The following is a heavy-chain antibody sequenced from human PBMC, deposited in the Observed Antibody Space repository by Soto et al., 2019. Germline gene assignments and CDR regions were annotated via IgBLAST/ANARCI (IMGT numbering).Heavy chain of an antibody. CDR2: IFPTAGTA. D-gene: IGHD6-19*01. Sequence: QVHLEQSGAEVKKPGTSVKVSCKAYGGSFSTNEIDWVRQAPGQGLEWMGRIFPTAGTADYAQKFEGRLRIIADESTSTVFMELSRLISADTAVYFCARARYSSRWGTFDRWGQGTQVAVSS. CDR3: ARARYSSRWGTFDR. V-gene: IGHV1-69*01. J-gene: IGHJ4*02. CDR1: GGSFSTNE.